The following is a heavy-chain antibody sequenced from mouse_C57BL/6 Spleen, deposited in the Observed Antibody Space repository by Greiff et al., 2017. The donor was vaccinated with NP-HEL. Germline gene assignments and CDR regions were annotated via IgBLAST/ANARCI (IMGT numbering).Heavy chain of an antibody. CDR1: GYTFTDYE. V-gene: IGHV1-15*01. J-gene: IGHJ2*01. CDR3: TRWRTGTADY. Sequence: QVQLQQSGAELVRPGASVTLSCKASGYTFTDYEMHWVKQTPVHGLEWIGAIDPETGGTAYNQKFKGKAILTADKSSSTAYMELRSLTSEDSAVYYCTRWRTGTADYWGQGTTLTVSS. D-gene: IGHD1-1*02. CDR2: IDPETGGT.